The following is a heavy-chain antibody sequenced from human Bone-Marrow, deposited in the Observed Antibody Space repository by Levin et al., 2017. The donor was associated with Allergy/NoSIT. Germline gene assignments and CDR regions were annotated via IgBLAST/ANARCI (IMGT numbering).Heavy chain of an antibody. CDR2: ISGSGGST. J-gene: IGHJ4*02. Sequence: PGGSLRLSCAASGFTFSSYAMSWVRQAPGKGLEWVSAISGSGGSTYYADSVKGRFTISRDNSKNTLYLQMNSLRAEDTAVYYCATRREGITIFGVASGFDYWGQGTLVTVSS. CDR1: GFTFSSYA. D-gene: IGHD3-3*01. V-gene: IGHV3-23*01. CDR3: ATRREGITIFGVASGFDY.